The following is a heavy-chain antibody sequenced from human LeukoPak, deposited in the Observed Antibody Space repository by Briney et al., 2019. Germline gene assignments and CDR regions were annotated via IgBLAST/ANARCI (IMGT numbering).Heavy chain of an antibody. Sequence: ASVKVSCKASGYTFTDYYIHWVRQAPGQGLEWMGWIYPNSGGTHYAPKFQGRVTMTRDSSISTAYMELNRLRSDDTAVYYCARDRYGSGYYYEYWGQGSLVTVSS. D-gene: IGHD3-22*01. CDR1: GYTFTDYY. V-gene: IGHV1-2*02. CDR2: IYPNSGGT. J-gene: IGHJ4*02. CDR3: ARDRYGSGYYYEY.